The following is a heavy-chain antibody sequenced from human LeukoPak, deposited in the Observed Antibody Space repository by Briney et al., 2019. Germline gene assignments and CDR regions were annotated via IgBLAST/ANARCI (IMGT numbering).Heavy chain of an antibody. J-gene: IGHJ4*02. Sequence: AGASLRLSCAASGFTFSSYAMSWVRQAPGKGLEWVSALCGSGGSTYYADSVKGRFTISRDNSKNTLYLQMNSLRAEDTAVYYCAKGSDYGSGSFYYFDYWGQGTLVTVSS. CDR2: LCGSGGST. CDR1: GFTFSSYA. V-gene: IGHV3-23*01. D-gene: IGHD3-10*01. CDR3: AKGSDYGSGSFYYFDY.